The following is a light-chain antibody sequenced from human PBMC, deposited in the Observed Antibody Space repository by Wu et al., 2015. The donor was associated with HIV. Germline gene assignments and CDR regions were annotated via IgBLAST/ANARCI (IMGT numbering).Light chain of an antibody. J-gene: IGKJ1*01. Sequence: EIVLTQSPGTLSLSPGERATLSCRASQSVSSSYLAWYRQKPGQAPRLLIYAASTRATGIPARFSGSGSGTEFTLTISSMQSEDFAVYYCQQYNNWPPWTFGQGTKVEIK. CDR1: QSVSSSY. V-gene: IGKV3-15*01. CDR3: QQYNNWPPWT. CDR2: AAS.